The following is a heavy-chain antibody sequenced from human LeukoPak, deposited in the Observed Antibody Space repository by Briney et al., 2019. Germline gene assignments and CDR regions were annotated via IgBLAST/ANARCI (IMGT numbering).Heavy chain of an antibody. J-gene: IGHJ4*02. CDR2: ISYDGSNR. CDR1: GFTFSSYG. D-gene: IGHD3-10*01. Sequence: GGSLRLSCAASGFTFSSYGMHWVRQAPGKGLEWVAVISYDGSNRYYADSVKGRFTISRDNSKNTLYLQMNSLRAEDTAVYYCAKVVVIGGYSDYWGQGTLVTVSS. CDR3: AKVVVIGGYSDY. V-gene: IGHV3-30*18.